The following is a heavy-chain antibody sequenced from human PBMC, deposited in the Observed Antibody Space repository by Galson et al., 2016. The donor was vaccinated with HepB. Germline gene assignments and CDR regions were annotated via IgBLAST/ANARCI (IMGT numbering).Heavy chain of an antibody. D-gene: IGHD6-13*01. CDR3: AKGGGSTWYISPHFVDP. Sequence: SLRLSCAATGLTFSNYAMTWVRQAPGKGLEWVSSISGDTTTTYYADSVKGRFTISRDNSKNTIYLQMNSLRAEDTASYYCAKGGGSTWYISPHFVDPWGQGTLVTVSS. CDR1: GLTFSNYA. J-gene: IGHJ5*02. V-gene: IGHV3-23*01. CDR2: ISGDTTTT.